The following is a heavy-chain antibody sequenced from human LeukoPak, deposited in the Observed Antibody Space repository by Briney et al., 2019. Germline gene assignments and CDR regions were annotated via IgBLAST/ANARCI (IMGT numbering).Heavy chain of an antibody. CDR3: ARVRSSDDAFDI. CDR2: IYYSGST. V-gene: IGHV4-61*01. D-gene: IGHD6-6*01. Sequence: SETLSLTCTVSGGSVSSGSYYWSWIRQPPGKGLEWIGYIYYSGSTNYNPSLKSRVTISVDTSKNQFSLKLSSVTAADTAVYYCARVRSSDDAFDIWGQGTMVTVSS. J-gene: IGHJ3*02. CDR1: GGSVSSGSYY.